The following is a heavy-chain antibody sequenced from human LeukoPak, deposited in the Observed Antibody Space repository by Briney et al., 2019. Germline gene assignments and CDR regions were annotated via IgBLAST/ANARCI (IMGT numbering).Heavy chain of an antibody. CDR2: IYYSGST. D-gene: IGHD3-22*01. Sequence: SETLSLNWTGSGWSISSYYWSWIRQPPREGLEWIGYIYYSGSTNYNPSLKSRVTISVDTSRNQFSLKLSSVTAADTAVYYCASYSYYYDSSGYFDYWGQGTLVTVSS. V-gene: IGHV4-59*01. CDR3: ASYSYYYDSSGYFDY. CDR1: GWSISSYY. J-gene: IGHJ4*02.